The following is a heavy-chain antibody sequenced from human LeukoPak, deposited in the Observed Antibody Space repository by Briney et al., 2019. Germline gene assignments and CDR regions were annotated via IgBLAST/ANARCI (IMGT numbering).Heavy chain of an antibody. V-gene: IGHV4-4*07. CDR3: ARGYSSSWYRTGSFDY. Sequence: PSETLSLTCTVSGGSISSYYWSWIRQPAGKGLEWIGRIYTSGSTNYNPSLKSRVTMSVDTSKNQFSLKLSSVTAADTAVYYCARGYSSSWYRTGSFDYWGQGTLVTVSS. D-gene: IGHD6-13*01. CDR1: GGSISSYY. J-gene: IGHJ4*02. CDR2: IYTSGST.